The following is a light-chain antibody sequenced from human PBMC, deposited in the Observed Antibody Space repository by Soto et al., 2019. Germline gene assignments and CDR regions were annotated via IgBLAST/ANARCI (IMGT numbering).Light chain of an antibody. V-gene: IGKV3-11*01. CDR2: DAS. J-gene: IGKJ1*01. CDR3: QQRSNWPRT. Sequence: EIVLTQSPGTLSLSPGERSTLSCRASQSASSKLAWYQQKPGQAPRLLIYDASTRATGIPARFSGSGSGTDFTLTISSLEPEDFADYYCQQRSNWPRTFGRGTKVDIK. CDR1: QSASSK.